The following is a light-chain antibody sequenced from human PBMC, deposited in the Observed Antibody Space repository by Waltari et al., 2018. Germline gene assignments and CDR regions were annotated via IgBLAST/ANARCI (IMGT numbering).Light chain of an antibody. CDR2: NDD. CDR3: AAWDDTLKGL. Sequence: HSVLTQSPSASGAPGQGVTITCSIGSSKIGSNTVHWYQQFPGAAPKLLMFNDDQRASGVPGRFSGSRSVTSASLAISGLQSEDEATYYCAAWDDTLKGLFGGGTTLTVL. CDR1: SSKIGSNT. J-gene: IGLJ3*02. V-gene: IGLV1-44*01.